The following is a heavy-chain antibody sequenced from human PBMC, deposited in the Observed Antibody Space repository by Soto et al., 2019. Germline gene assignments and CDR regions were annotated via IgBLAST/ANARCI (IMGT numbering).Heavy chain of an antibody. V-gene: IGHV4-4*07. CDR3: ARHGMSGRGPEGPVATNWFDP. Sequence: PSETLSLTCTVPGGAISSYYWSWIRQPTGKGLAWIGRIYTSGSTTYNPSPKSRVTMSVDTSKYQFSLKLSSVTAADTAVYYCARHGMSGRGPEGPVATNWFDPWGQGTLVTVSS. J-gene: IGHJ5*02. D-gene: IGHD2-15*01. CDR2: IYTSGST. CDR1: GGAISSYY.